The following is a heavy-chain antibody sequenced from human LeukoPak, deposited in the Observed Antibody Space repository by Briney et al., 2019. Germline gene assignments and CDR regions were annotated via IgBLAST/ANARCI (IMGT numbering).Heavy chain of an antibody. CDR2: IKQDGSEK. Sequence: GGSLRLSCAASGFTLSSYGMSWVRQAPGKGLEWVANIKQDGSEKYYVDSVKGRFTISRDNAKNSLYLQMNSLRAEDTAVYYCARENTGYPPHMFYYYMDVWGKGTTVTVSS. CDR1: GFTLSSYG. CDR3: ARENTGYPPHMFYYYMDV. J-gene: IGHJ6*03. D-gene: IGHD3-9*01. V-gene: IGHV3-7*01.